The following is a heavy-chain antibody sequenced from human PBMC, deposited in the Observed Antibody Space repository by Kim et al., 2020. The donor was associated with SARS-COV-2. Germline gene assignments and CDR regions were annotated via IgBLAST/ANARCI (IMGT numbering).Heavy chain of an antibody. J-gene: IGHJ4*02. D-gene: IGHD5-18*01. V-gene: IGHV6-1*01. CDR3: ARGGYSYALYFDY. Sequence: YRVSVKSRITINPATSKNQFSLQLNCVTPEDTAVYYCARGGYSYALYFDYWGQGTLVTVSS.